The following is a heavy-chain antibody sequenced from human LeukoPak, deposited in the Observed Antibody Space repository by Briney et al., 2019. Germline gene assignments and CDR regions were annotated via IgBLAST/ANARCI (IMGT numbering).Heavy chain of an antibody. CDR1: GGSVSSSSYY. Sequence: SETLSLTCTVSGGSVSSSSYYWGWIRQPPGKGLEWLGSIYYSGGTYYNPSLKSRVTISVDTSKNQFSLKLSSVTAADTAVFYCARQRYSGSYYGVQWDAFDIWGQGTMVTVSS. CDR2: IYYSGGT. J-gene: IGHJ3*02. V-gene: IGHV4-39*01. D-gene: IGHD1-26*01. CDR3: ARQRYSGSYYGVQWDAFDI.